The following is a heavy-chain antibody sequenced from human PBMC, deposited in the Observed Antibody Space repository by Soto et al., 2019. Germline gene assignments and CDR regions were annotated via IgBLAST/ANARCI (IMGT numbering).Heavy chain of an antibody. CDR2: IYHSGST. V-gene: IGHV4-30-2*01. CDR1: GGSISSGGYS. D-gene: IGHD3-10*01. J-gene: IGHJ4*02. Sequence: SETLSLTWTVSGGSISSGGYSWSWIRQPPGKGLEWIGYIYHSGSTYYNPSLKSRVTISVDRSKNQFSLKLSSVTAADTAVYYCARAIGWFGELLGGYYFDYWGQGTLVTV. CDR3: ARAIGWFGELLGGYYFDY.